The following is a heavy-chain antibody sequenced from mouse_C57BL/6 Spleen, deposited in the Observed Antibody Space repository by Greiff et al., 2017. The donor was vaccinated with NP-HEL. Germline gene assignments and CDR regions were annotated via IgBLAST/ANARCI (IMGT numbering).Heavy chain of an antibody. Sequence: EVKLMESGEGLVKPGGSLKLSCASSGFTFSSYAMSWVRQTPEKRLEWVAYISSGGDYIYYADTVKGRFTISRDNARNTLYLQMSSLKSEDTAMYYCTREDYYGSSPFAYWGQGTLVTVSA. J-gene: IGHJ3*01. CDR1: GFTFSSYA. V-gene: IGHV5-9-1*02. D-gene: IGHD1-1*01. CDR2: ISSGGDYI. CDR3: TREDYYGSSPFAY.